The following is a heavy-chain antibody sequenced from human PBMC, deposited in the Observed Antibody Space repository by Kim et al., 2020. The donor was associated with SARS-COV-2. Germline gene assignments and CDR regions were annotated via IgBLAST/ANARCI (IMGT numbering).Heavy chain of an antibody. J-gene: IGHJ4*02. CDR1: GGSISSSSYY. V-gene: IGHV4-39*01. CDR2: IYYSGST. D-gene: IGHD6-13*01. CDR3: ARHKGGHTDRIAAAGTPVAGPKEIDY. Sequence: SETLSLTCTVSGGSISSSSYYWGWIRQPPGKGLEWIGSIYYSGSTYYNPSLKSRVTISVDTSKNQFSLKLSSVTAADTAVYYCARHKGGHTDRIAAAGTPVAGPKEIDYWGQGTLVTVSS.